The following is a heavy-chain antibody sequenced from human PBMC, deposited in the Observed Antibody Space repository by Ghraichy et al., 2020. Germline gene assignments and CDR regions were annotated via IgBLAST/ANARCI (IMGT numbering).Heavy chain of an antibody. CDR3: AKERDTSGYYSFRGDYYGMDV. D-gene: IGHD6-19*01. CDR2: ISYDGSNK. V-gene: IGHV3-30*18. CDR1: GFTFSKYG. Sequence: GGSLRLSCAASGFTFSKYGMHWVRQAPGQGLEWVAVISYDGSNKYNANSGRFSISRDNSKNTLYLQMNFLRPEDTAVYYCAKERDTSGYYSFRGDYYGMDVWRQGTTVTVSS. J-gene: IGHJ6*02.